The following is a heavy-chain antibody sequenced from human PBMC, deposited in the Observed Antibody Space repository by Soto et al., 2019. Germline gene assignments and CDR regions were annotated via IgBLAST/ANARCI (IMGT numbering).Heavy chain of an antibody. Sequence: QVQLVQSGAEVKKPGSSVKVSCKASGYTFISYGISWVRQAPGQGLEWMGWVSAYNDYTNYAQKLQGRVTMTTDASTRIAYLELRSLRSHATAVYYCAREGYYSGSGSYSPPRYYGMDVWGQGTRVTVSS. CDR3: AREGYYSGSGSYSPPRYYGMDV. V-gene: IGHV1-18*01. CDR2: VSAYNDYT. J-gene: IGHJ6*02. CDR1: GYTFISYG. D-gene: IGHD3-10*01.